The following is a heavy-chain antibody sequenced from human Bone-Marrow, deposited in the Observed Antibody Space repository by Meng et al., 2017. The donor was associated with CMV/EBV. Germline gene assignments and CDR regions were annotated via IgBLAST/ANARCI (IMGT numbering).Heavy chain of an antibody. CDR2: IIPIFGTA. D-gene: IGHD2-2*01. CDR3: ASGCFVVVPAAAGYYYYGMDV. V-gene: IGHV1-69*05. Sequence: SVKVSCKASGGTFSSYAINWVRQAPGQGLEWMGGIIPIFGTANYAQKFQGRVTITTDESTSTAYMELSSLRSEDTAVYYCASGCFVVVPAAAGYYYYGMDVWGQGTTVTVSS. CDR1: GGTFSSYA. J-gene: IGHJ6*02.